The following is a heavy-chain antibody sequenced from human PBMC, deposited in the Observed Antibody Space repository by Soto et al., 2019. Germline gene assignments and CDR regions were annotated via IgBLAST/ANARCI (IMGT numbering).Heavy chain of an antibody. CDR3: ARPTYNSGSPFDY. CDR2: IYYSGST. Sequence: SETLSLTCTVSGGSISSYCWSWIRQPPGKGLEWIGYIYYSGSTNYNPSLKSRVTISVDTSKNQFSLKLSSVTAADTAVYYCARPTYNSGSPFDYWGQGTLVTVSS. J-gene: IGHJ4*02. D-gene: IGHD1-20*01. CDR1: GGSISSYC. V-gene: IGHV4-59*01.